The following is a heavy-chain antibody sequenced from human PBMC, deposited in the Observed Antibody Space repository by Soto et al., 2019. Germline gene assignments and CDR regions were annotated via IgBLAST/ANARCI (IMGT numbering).Heavy chain of an antibody. Sequence: PSETLSLTCTVSGGSISSSSYYWGWIRQPPGKGLEWIGSIYYSGSTYYNPSLKSRVTISVDTSKKQFSLKLSSVTAADTAIYYCATRITVFGLLIPPFDPWGQGTPVTVSS. D-gene: IGHD3-3*01. CDR1: GGSISSSSYY. CDR2: IYYSGST. J-gene: IGHJ5*02. CDR3: ATRITVFGLLIPPFDP. V-gene: IGHV4-39*01.